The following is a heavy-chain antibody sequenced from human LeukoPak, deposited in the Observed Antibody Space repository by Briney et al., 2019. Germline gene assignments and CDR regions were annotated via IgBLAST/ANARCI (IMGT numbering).Heavy chain of an antibody. CDR3: ARAPMGATEFDY. V-gene: IGHV4-31*03. CDR1: GGSISSGGYY. Sequence: SETLSLTCTVSGGSISSGGYYWSWIRQHPGKGLEWIGYIYYSGSTYYNPSLKSRVTISVDTSKHQFSLKLSSVTAADTAVYYCARAPMGATEFDYWGQGTLVTVSS. J-gene: IGHJ4*02. D-gene: IGHD1-26*01. CDR2: IYYSGST.